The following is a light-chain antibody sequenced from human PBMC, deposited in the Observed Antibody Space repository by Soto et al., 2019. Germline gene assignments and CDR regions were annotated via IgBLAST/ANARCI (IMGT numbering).Light chain of an antibody. V-gene: IGLV1-36*01. CDR1: SSNIGNNG. CDR3: AEWEDSLNGVV. Sequence: QSVLTQPPSVSEAPRQRVTISCSGSSSNIGNNGVNWYRQLPGKGPKLLIYYDDLLPSGVSDRFSGSKSGTSASLAISGLQSEYEADYYCAEWEDSLNGVVFGGGTKLTVL. J-gene: IGLJ2*01. CDR2: YDD.